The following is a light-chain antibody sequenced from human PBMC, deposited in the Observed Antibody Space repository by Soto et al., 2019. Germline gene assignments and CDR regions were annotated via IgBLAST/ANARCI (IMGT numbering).Light chain of an antibody. J-gene: IGLJ2*01. CDR2: DVS. CDR1: SSDVGGYNY. Sequence: QSALTQPASVSGSPGQSITISCTGTSSDVGGYNYVSWYQQHPGKAPKLRIYDVSNRPLGVSNRFSGSKSGNTASLTISGLEAEDEADYYSSSYTSSSTLVVFGGGTQLTVL. CDR3: SSYTSSSTLVV. V-gene: IGLV2-14*01.